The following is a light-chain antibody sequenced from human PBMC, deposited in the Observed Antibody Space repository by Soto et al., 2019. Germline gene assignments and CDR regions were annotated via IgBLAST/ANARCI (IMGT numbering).Light chain of an antibody. J-gene: IGLJ1*01. V-gene: IGLV2-23*01. Sequence: QSVLTQPASVSRSPGQSITISCTGTSSDVWSYNLVSWYQQHPGKAPKLMIYEGSKRPSGVSSRFSGSKSGNTASLTISGLQAEDEADYYCCSYAGNTNVFGTGTKVTVL. CDR2: EGS. CDR3: CSYAGNTNV. CDR1: SSDVWSYNL.